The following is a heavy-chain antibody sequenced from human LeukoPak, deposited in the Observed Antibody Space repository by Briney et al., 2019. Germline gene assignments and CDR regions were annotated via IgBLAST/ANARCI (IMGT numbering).Heavy chain of an antibody. CDR1: GFTFSSYG. J-gene: IGHJ4*02. CDR2: ISGSGGST. D-gene: IGHD1-26*01. V-gene: IGHV3-23*01. CDR3: AKRASGSYYSAYYFDY. Sequence: PGRSLRLSCAASGFTFSSYGMSWVRQAPGKGLEWVSAISGSGGSTYYADSVKGRFTISRDNSKNTLYLQMNSLRAEDTAVYYCAKRASGSYYSAYYFDYWGQGTLVTVSS.